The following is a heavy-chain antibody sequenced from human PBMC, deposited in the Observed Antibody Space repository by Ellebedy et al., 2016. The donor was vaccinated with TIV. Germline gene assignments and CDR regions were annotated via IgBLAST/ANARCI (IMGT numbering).Heavy chain of an antibody. CDR2: IKPSSGST. CDR3: ARDRVTTYYYDSSGSEGAFDI. V-gene: IGHV1-46*01. CDR1: GYTFTSYY. J-gene: IGHJ3*02. Sequence: ASVKVSCXASGYTFTSYYLHWVRQAPGQGLEWMGLIKPSSGSTSYAQKFQGRVTMTRDTSTTTVYMNLSSLRSEDTAVYYCARDRVTTYYYDSSGSEGAFDIWGQGTMVTVSS. D-gene: IGHD3-22*01.